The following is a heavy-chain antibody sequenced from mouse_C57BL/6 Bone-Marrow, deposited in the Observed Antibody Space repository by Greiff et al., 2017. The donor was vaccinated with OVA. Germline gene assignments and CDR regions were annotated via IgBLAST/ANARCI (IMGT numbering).Heavy chain of an antibody. CDR2: INPNNGGT. D-gene: IGHD1-1*01. V-gene: IGHV1-26*01. Sequence: VQLQQSGPELVKPGASVKISCKASGYTFTDYYMNWVKQSHGKSLEWIGDINPNNGGTSYNQKFKGKATLTVDKSSSTAYMELRSLTSEDSAVYYCARDGSSYVGVAYWGQGTLVTVSA. CDR1: GYTFTDYY. CDR3: ARDGSSYVGVAY. J-gene: IGHJ3*01.